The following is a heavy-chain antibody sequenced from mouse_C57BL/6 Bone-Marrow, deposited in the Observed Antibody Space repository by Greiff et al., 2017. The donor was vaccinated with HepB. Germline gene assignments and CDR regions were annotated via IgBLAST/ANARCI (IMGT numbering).Heavy chain of an antibody. CDR3: TTNWTAQATPIDY. CDR2: IDPENGDT. V-gene: IGHV14-4*01. Sequence: EVQLQQSGAELVRPGASVKLSCTASGFNIKDDYMHWVKQSPEQGLEWIGWIDPENGDTEYASKFQGKATITADTSSNTAYLQLSSLTSEDTAVYYCTTNWTAQATPIDYWGQGTTLTVSS. D-gene: IGHD3-2*02. CDR1: GFNIKDDY. J-gene: IGHJ2*01.